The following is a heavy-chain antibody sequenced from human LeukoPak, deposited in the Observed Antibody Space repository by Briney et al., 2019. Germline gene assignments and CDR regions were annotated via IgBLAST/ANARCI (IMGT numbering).Heavy chain of an antibody. V-gene: IGHV1-2*02. CDR2: INPNSGGT. CDR3: ARVTVDYDILTGYPPDY. CDR1: GYTFTGYY. Sequence: RASVKVSCKASGYTFTGYYMHWVRQAPGQGLEWMGWINPNSGGTNYAQKLQGRVTMTTDTSTSTAYMELRSLRSDDTAVYYCARVTVDYDILTGYPPDYWGQGTLVTVSS. J-gene: IGHJ4*02. D-gene: IGHD3-9*01.